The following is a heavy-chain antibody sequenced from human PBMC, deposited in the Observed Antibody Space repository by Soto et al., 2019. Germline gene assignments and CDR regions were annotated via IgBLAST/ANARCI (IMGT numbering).Heavy chain of an antibody. CDR1: GYTFTSYY. CDR3: ARDRQSYVWGSYRWYNWNDALVWFDP. Sequence: QVQLVQSGAEVKKPGASVKVSCKASGYTFTSYYMHWVRQAPGQGLEWMGIINPSGGSTSYAQKFQGRVTMNRNTSTSTVYMELSSLRSEDTAVYYCARDRQSYVWGSYRWYNWNDALVWFDPLGQGTLVTVSS. J-gene: IGHJ5*02. CDR2: INPSGGST. V-gene: IGHV1-46*01. D-gene: IGHD3-16*02.